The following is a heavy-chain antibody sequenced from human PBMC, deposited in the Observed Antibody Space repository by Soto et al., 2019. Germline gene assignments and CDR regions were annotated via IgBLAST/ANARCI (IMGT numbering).Heavy chain of an antibody. CDR1: GFTFSNYA. CDR3: AKGGCSGGSCSSQSDY. J-gene: IGHJ4*02. Sequence: EVQLLESGGGLVQPGGSLRLSCAASGFTFSNYAMSWVRQAPGKGLEWVSSISASGSGTYYGDPVKGRFTISRDRSKNTLYLQMNSLRAEDTAVYYCAKGGCSGGSCSSQSDYWGQGTLVTVSS. D-gene: IGHD2-15*01. CDR2: ISASGSGT. V-gene: IGHV3-23*01.